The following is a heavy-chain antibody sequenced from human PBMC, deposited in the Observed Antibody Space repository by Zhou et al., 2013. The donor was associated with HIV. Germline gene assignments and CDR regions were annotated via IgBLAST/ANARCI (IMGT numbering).Heavy chain of an antibody. J-gene: IGHJ4*02. D-gene: IGHD4-17*01. Sequence: QVQLVQSGAEVKEPGASMKVSCKASGYTFTGYYIHWVRQAPGQGLEWLGWIHPNNGATKFAQKFQGRVTMTRDASISTAYMDLTGLISDDAAVYYCVRYGDYTPFDYWGQGTLLTVSS. CDR2: IHPNNGAT. CDR1: GYTFTGYY. V-gene: IGHV1-2*02. CDR3: VRYGDYTPFDY.